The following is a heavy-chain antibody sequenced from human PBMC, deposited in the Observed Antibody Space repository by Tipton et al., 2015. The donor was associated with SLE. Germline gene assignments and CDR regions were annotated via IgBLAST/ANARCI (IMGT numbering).Heavy chain of an antibody. J-gene: IGHJ2*01. D-gene: IGHD2-21*02. CDR3: ARAESAGDDWYFDL. CDR1: GYSISSSNW. CDR2: IYYSGTI. Sequence: TLSLTCAVSGYSISSSNWWGWIRQPPGKGLEWVGYIYYSGTIYYNPSLKSRVTMSIDTSKNQFSLKLSSVTAVDTAVYYCARAESAGDDWYFDLWGRGTLVTVSS. V-gene: IGHV4-28*02.